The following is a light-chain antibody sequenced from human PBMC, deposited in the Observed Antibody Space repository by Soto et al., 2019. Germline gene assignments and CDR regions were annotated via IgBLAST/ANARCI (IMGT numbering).Light chain of an antibody. CDR3: QKYNSAPLT. Sequence: QLTQSPSSLAASVGDGVIITCRASQSVSRSLNWYQQKTGQAPKLLIYAASTLQAGVPSRFSGSGSGTDFTLTISSLQPEDVAAYYCQKYNSAPLTFGGGPKVDI. CDR2: AAS. V-gene: IGKV1-27*01. J-gene: IGKJ4*01. CDR1: QSVSRS.